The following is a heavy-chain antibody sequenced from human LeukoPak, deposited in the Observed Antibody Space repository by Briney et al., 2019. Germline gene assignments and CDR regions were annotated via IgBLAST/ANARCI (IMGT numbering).Heavy chain of an antibody. V-gene: IGHV3-23*01. CDR2: ITSTGENT. D-gene: IGHD5-12*01. CDR3: AKDMEVVATIIDY. CDR1: GFTFSIYA. Sequence: GGSLRLPCAASGFTFSIYAMSWVRQAPGKGLEWVSSITSTGENTWYAGSVKGQFTISRDNSKNMVFLQMNRLRAEDTAVYYCAKDMEVVATIIDYWGQGTLVTVSS. J-gene: IGHJ4*02.